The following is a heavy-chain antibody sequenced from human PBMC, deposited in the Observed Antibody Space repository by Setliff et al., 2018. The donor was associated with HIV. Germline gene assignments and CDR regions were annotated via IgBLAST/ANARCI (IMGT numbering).Heavy chain of an antibody. CDR3: TRDTVGLDY. D-gene: IGHD2-15*01. CDR1: GFTFNDYH. CDR2: ISSSSTTI. V-gene: IGHV3-11*01. J-gene: IGHJ4*02. Sequence: GGSLRLSCVGSGFTFNDYHISWIRQAPGKGLEWISYISSSSTTIYYAESVKGRFTISRDNTKNSLYLQMNSLRAEDTAVYYCTRDTVGLDYWGQGTLVTVSS.